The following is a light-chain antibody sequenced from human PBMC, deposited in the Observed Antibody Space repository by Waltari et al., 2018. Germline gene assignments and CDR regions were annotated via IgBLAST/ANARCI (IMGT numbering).Light chain of an antibody. CDR2: NTN. CDR3: LLYYSGGARV. CDR1: PGAVTSNYY. V-gene: IGLV7-43*01. Sequence: QTVVTQEPSLTVSPGGTVTPTCASRPGAVTSNYYPNWIQQRPGQAPRALIYNTNNKYSWTPARFSGSLLGGKAALTLSRAQPEDEADYYCLLYYSGGARVFGGGTKLTVL. J-gene: IGLJ2*01.